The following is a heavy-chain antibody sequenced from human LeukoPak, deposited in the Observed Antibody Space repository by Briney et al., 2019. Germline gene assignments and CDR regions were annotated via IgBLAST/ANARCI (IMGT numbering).Heavy chain of an antibody. V-gene: IGHV5-10-1*01. D-gene: IGHD5-12*01. J-gene: IGHJ6*02. CDR2: IDPSDSYT. CDR1: GYSFTSYW. Sequence: GESLKISCKGSGYSFTSYWISWVRQMPGKGLEWMGRIDPSDSYTNYSPSFQGHVTISADKSISTAYLQWSSLKASDTAMYYCARLGLGGLYDYYYGMDVWAKGPRSPSP. CDR3: ARLGLGGLYDYYYGMDV.